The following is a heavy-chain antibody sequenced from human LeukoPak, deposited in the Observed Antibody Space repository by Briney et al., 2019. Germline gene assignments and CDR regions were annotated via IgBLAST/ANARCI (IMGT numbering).Heavy chain of an antibody. V-gene: IGHV1-2*02. J-gene: IGHJ6*04. CDR3: ARDSGRLDV. Sequence: ASVKVSCKASGYTFATYYIHWVRQAPGQGLEWMGWINPSGGGTNYAQRFQGRVTMARDTSITTAYMELRMLRSDDTAVYYCARDSGRLDVWGRGTTVTVSS. CDR2: INPSGGGT. CDR1: GYTFATYY.